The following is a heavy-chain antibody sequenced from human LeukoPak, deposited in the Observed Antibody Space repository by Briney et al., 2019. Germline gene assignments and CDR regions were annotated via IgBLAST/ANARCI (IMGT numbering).Heavy chain of an antibody. J-gene: IGHJ4*02. CDR1: AFPFSTYV. Sequence: GGSLRLSCAASAFPFSTYVMSWVRQAPGGGLEWISSISGDGARTYYTNSVKGRFAIFRDNPKNTLFLQVNSLRVEDTAVYYCAKGGLTTPLHYWGQGTLVTVSS. D-gene: IGHD1-14*01. CDR2: ISGDGART. CDR3: AKGGLTTPLHY. V-gene: IGHV3-23*01.